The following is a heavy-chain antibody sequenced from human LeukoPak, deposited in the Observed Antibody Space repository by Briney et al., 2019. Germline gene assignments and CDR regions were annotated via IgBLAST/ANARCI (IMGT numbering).Heavy chain of an antibody. V-gene: IGHV3-7*01. CDR2: IKQDGSEK. CDR3: ARAPKTHDAFDI. Sequence: GGSLRLSCAASGSTFSSYWMSWVRQAPGKGLEWVANIKQDGSEKYYVDSVKGRFTISRDNAKNSLYLQMNSLRAEDTAVYYCARAPKTHDAFDIWGQGTMVTVSS. CDR1: GSTFSSYW. J-gene: IGHJ3*02.